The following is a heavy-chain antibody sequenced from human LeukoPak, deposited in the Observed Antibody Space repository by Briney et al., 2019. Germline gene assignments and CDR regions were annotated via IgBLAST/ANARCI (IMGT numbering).Heavy chain of an antibody. CDR2: INPNSGGT. Sequence: GASVKVSCKVSGYTLTELSMHWVRQAPGQGLEWMGWINPNSGGTNYAQKFQGRVTMTRDTSISTAYMELSRLRSDDTAVYYCARDASIAAAGGWFDPWGQGTLVTVSS. CDR3: ARDASIAAAGGWFDP. V-gene: IGHV1-2*02. J-gene: IGHJ5*02. CDR1: GYTLTELS. D-gene: IGHD6-13*01.